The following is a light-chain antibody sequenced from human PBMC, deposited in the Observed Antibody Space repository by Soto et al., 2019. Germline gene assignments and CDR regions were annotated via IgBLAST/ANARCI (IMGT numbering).Light chain of an antibody. CDR2: GAS. Sequence: ETVLTQSPGTLSLSPGERATLSCRASQSVSSSSFAWYQQKPGQAPRLLLYGASNRAIGSPDRFSGTGSGTDFTLTISRLEPEDFAVYYCQQFGTSRWTLGQGTKVEIK. V-gene: IGKV3-20*01. J-gene: IGKJ1*01. CDR3: QQFGTSRWT. CDR1: QSVSSSS.